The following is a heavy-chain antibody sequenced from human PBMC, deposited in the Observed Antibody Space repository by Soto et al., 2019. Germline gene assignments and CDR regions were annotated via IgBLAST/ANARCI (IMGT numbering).Heavy chain of an antibody. CDR3: ARDLYDILTGYPDYYYYGMDV. D-gene: IGHD3-9*01. J-gene: IGHJ6*02. Sequence: SQTLSLTCAISGDSVSSNSAAWNWISQSPSRGLEWLGRTYYRSKWYNDYAVSVKSRITINPDTSKNQFSLQLNSVTPEDTAVYYCARDLYDILTGYPDYYYYGMDVWGQGTTVTVSS. V-gene: IGHV6-1*01. CDR1: GDSVSSNSAA. CDR2: TYYRSKWYN.